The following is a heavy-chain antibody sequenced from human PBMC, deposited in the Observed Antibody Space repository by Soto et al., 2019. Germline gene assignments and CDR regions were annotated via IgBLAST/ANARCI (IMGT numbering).Heavy chain of an antibody. J-gene: IGHJ6*02. CDR1: GGSISSYY. V-gene: IGHV4-4*07. D-gene: IGHD3-9*01. Sequence: SETLSLTCTVSGGSISSYYWSWIRQPAGKGLEWIGRIYTSGSTNYNPSLKSRVTMSVDTSKNQFSLKLSSVTAADTAVYYCARSPIRYYDILTGYYLFYYYYGMDVWGQGTTVTV. CDR2: IYTSGST. CDR3: ARSPIRYYDILTGYYLFYYYYGMDV.